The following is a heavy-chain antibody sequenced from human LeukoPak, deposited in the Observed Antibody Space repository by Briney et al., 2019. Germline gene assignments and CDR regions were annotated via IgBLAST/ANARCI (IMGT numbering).Heavy chain of an antibody. CDR1: GGSISSAGYY. CDR3: ARGLTSYDFWSGSLYMDV. J-gene: IGHJ6*03. D-gene: IGHD3-3*01. Sequence: SETLTITCTISGGSISSAGYYCSWIRQPAGKGLECIGRIYTSGSTNYNPSLKSRVTISVDTSKNQFSLKLSSVTAADTAVYYCARGLTSYDFWSGSLYMDVWGKGTTVTVSS. V-gene: IGHV4-61*02. CDR2: IYTSGST.